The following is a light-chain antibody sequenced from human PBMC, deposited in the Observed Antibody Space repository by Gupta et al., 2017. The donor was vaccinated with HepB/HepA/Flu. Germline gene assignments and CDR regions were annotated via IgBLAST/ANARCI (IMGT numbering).Light chain of an antibody. CDR3: ETWDDSLEGRV. J-gene: IGLJ3*02. CDR2: GNT. Sequence: QSVLTHPPSASGPPGQGDTISRSGGTAIMGSNSLHWYQHLPGTAPKLLIYGNTQRPSGVPDRFSGSKSGTSASLAISGLQSEDEADYYCETWDDSLEGRVFGGGTKLTVL. V-gene: IGLV1-44*01. CDR1: TAIMGSNS.